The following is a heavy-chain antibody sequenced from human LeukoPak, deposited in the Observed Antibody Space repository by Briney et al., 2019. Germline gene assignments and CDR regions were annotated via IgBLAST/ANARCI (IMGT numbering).Heavy chain of an antibody. V-gene: IGHV3-15*04. CDR3: TTALSLLWFGELFPFDAFDI. D-gene: IGHD3-10*01. CDR2: IESKTDGGKT. J-gene: IGHJ3*02. CDR1: GFTFSNAW. Sequence: GGSLRLSCAASGFTFSNAWMSWVRQAPGKGLEWVGRIESKTDGGKTDYAAPVKGRFTISRDDSKNTLYLQMNSLKTEDTAVYYCTTALSLLWFGELFPFDAFDIWGQGTMVTVSS.